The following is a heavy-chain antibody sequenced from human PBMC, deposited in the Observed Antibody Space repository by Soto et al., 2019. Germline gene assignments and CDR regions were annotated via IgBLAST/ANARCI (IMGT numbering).Heavy chain of an antibody. CDR3: AKDKHYYDSSGYYNDY. Sequence: PGGSLRLSCAASGFTFSSYGMHWVRQAPGKGLEWVAVISYDGSNKYYADSVKGRFTISRDNSKNTLYLQMNSLRAEDTAVYYCAKDKHYYDSSGYYNDYWGQGTLVTVSS. D-gene: IGHD3-22*01. J-gene: IGHJ4*02. CDR2: ISYDGSNK. CDR1: GFTFSSYG. V-gene: IGHV3-30*18.